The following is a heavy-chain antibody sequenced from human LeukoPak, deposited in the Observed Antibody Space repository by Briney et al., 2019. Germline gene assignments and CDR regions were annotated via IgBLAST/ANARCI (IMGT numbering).Heavy chain of an antibody. CDR1: GGSISSYY. Sequence: PSETLSLTCTVSGGSISSYYWSWIRQPPGKGLEWIGYIYYSGSTNYNPSLKSRVTISVDTSKNQFSLKLSSVTAADTAVYYSARASAVITQGDNWFDPWGQGTLVTVSS. CDR2: IYYSGST. CDR3: ARASAVITQGDNWFDP. J-gene: IGHJ5*02. V-gene: IGHV4-59*01. D-gene: IGHD3-22*01.